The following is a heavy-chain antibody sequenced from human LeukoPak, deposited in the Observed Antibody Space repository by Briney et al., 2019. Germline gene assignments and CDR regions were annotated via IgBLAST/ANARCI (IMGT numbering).Heavy chain of an antibody. D-gene: IGHD5/OR15-5a*01. J-gene: IGHJ4*02. CDR2: IYYSGCT. V-gene: IGHV4-31*01. CDR3: ARYSGVNGKLDLDY. CDR1: GGSISSGGYY. Sequence: SQTLSLTCTVSGGSISSGGYYWSWIRQHPGKGPEWIGYIYYSGCTYYNPSLKSQVTISVDTSKNQFSLKLSSVTAADTAVYYCARYSGVNGKLDLDYWGQGTLVTVSS.